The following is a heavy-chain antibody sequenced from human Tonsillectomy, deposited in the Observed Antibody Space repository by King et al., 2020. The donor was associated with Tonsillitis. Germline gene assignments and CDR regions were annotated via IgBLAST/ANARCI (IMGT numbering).Heavy chain of an antibody. V-gene: IGHV4-39*01. J-gene: IGHJ3*02. CDR1: GDSISSSNYY. CDR3: VQQLIRGRWAFDI. D-gene: IGHD6-13*01. CDR2: INYNGNT. Sequence: QLQESGPGLVEPSETLSLTCTASGDSISSSNYYWGWIRQPPGKGLEWIGSINYNGNTYYNPSLKSRVTISVDTSKNQFSLKLNSVTAADTAVYYCVQQLIRGRWAFDIWGQGTMVTAFS.